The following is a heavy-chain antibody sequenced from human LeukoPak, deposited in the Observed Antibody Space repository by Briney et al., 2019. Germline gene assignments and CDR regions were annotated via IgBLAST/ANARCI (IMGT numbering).Heavy chain of an antibody. J-gene: IGHJ4*02. CDR3: TTSNYGRKDF. V-gene: IGHV3-7*01. Sequence: GGSMTLSCVVSAYNFRNYWMRWVRQAPGKGLECVANINEDGSKRFHADSVEGRFTICRDNGKKLMFLQMNNVRAEDTALYYCTTSNYGRKDFWGQRIPVTVSS. D-gene: IGHD4-17*01. CDR2: INEDGSKR. CDR1: AYNFRNYW.